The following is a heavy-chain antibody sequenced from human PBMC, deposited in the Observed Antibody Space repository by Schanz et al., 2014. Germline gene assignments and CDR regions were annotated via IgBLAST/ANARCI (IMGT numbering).Heavy chain of an antibody. J-gene: IGHJ6*02. CDR3: AKAMVYCSGGTCYDYYYYGLDV. Sequence: EVQLVESGGGLVKPGGSLRLSCAASGFTFTTHSMTWVRQAPGKGLEWVSGISGSGGSTYYANSVKGRFTISRDNSENTLYLQMNSLSADDPAVLYCAKAMVYCSGGTCYDYYYYGLDVWGQGTTVTVSS. CDR1: GFTFTTHS. V-gene: IGHV3-23*04. CDR2: ISGSGGST. D-gene: IGHD2-15*01.